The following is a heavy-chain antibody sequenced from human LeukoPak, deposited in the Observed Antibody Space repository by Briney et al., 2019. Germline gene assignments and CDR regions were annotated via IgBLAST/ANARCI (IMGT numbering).Heavy chain of an antibody. CDR2: ISSSSYI. Sequence: GGSLRLSCAASGFTFSSYSMNWVRQAPGKRLEWVSSISSSSYIYYADSVKGRFTIPRDNAKNSLYLQMNSLRAEDTAVYYCARDLLGTVTTFHAFDIWGQGTMVTVSS. J-gene: IGHJ3*02. CDR3: ARDLLGTVTTFHAFDI. D-gene: IGHD4-17*01. V-gene: IGHV3-21*01. CDR1: GFTFSSYS.